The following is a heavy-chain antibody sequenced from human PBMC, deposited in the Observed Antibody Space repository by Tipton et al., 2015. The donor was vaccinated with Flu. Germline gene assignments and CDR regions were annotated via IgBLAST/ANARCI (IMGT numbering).Heavy chain of an antibody. D-gene: IGHD3-22*01. CDR1: GYTFTSYY. CDR2: INPSGGST. CDR3: ARGGYYDSGGYLMSLLDSYYGMDV. J-gene: IGHJ6*02. V-gene: IGHV1-46*01. Sequence: QVQLVQSGAEVKKPGASVKVSCKASGYTFTSYYMHWVRQAPGQGLEWMGIINPSGGSTSYAQKFQGRVTMTRDTSTSTVYMELSSLRSEDTAVYYCARGGYYDSGGYLMSLLDSYYGMDVWGQGTTVTVSS.